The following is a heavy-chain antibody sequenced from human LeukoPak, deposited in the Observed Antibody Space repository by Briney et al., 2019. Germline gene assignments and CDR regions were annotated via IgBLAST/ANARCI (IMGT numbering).Heavy chain of an antibody. Sequence: PGRSLRLSCAASGFTFSSYGMHWVRQATGKGLEWVSAIGTAGDTYYPGSVKGRFTISRENAKNSLYLQMNSLRAGDTAVYYCAREGYYDREFDYWGQGTLVTVSS. CDR2: IGTAGDT. J-gene: IGHJ4*02. V-gene: IGHV3-13*01. CDR1: GFTFSSYG. D-gene: IGHD3-22*01. CDR3: AREGYYDREFDY.